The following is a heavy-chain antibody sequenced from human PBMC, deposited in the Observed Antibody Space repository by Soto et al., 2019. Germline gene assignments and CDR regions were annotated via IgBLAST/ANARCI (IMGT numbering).Heavy chain of an antibody. V-gene: IGHV3-66*01. Sequence: GSLRLSCAASGFTVSSDYMNWVRQAPGKGLEWVSVIYGGVTAHYADSVKGRFTISRDNSKNTLYLQMNSLRVEDTAVYYCARTLWFADWGQGTQVTVSS. CDR1: GFTVSSDY. J-gene: IGHJ4*02. CDR2: IYGGVTA. CDR3: ARTLWFAD. D-gene: IGHD3-10*01.